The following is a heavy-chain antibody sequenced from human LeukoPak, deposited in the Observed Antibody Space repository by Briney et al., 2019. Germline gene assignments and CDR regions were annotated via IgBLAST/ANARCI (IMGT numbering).Heavy chain of an antibody. CDR1: GFTFSSYA. J-gene: IGHJ4*02. V-gene: IGHV3-23*01. CDR3: AKRGRYYFDQ. CDR2: ISASSGGT. Sequence: TGGSLRLSCAASGFTFSSYAMSWVRQAPGKGLEWVSAISASSGGTYYADSLKGRFTISRDTSKNTLYLQMNSLRAEDTAVYYCAKRGRYYFDQWGQGTLVTVSS.